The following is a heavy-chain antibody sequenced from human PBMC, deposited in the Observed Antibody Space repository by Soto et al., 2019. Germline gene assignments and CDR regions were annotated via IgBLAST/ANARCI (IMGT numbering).Heavy chain of an antibody. D-gene: IGHD6-13*01. V-gene: IGHV3-30-3*01. CDR3: ARALGMYSSSWYYYYGMDV. Sequence: GGSLRLSCAASGLTFSSYAMHWVRQAPGKGLEWVAVISYDGSNKYYADSVKGRFTISRDNSKNTLYLQMNSLRAEDTAVYYCARALGMYSSSWYYYYGMDVWGQGTLVTVSS. CDR2: ISYDGSNK. J-gene: IGHJ6*02. CDR1: GLTFSSYA.